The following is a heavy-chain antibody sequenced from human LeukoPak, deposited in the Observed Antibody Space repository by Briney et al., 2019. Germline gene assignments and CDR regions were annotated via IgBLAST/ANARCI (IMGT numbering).Heavy chain of an antibody. CDR1: GFTVSSNY. CDR2: IYSGGST. CDR3: ASRIALVRGVVPP. J-gene: IGHJ5*02. D-gene: IGHD3-10*01. Sequence: GGSLRLSCAASGFTVSSNYMSWVRQAPGKGLEWVSVIYSGGSTYYADSVKGRFTISRDNSKNTLYLQMNNLRVEDTAVYYCASRIALVRGVVPPWGQGTGVTVSS. V-gene: IGHV3-53*01.